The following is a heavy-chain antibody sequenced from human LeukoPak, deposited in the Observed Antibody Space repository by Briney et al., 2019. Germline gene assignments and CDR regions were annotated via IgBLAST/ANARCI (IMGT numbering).Heavy chain of an antibody. CDR3: ARWRATVVTPNAFDI. Sequence: GGSLRLSCAASGFTFSSYWLSWVRQAPGKGLEWVANIKQDGSEKYYVDSVKGRFTISRDNAKNSPYLQMNSLRAEDTAVYYCARWRATVVTPNAFDIWGQGTMVTVSS. CDR1: GFTFSSYW. CDR2: IKQDGSEK. V-gene: IGHV3-7*01. J-gene: IGHJ3*02. D-gene: IGHD4-23*01.